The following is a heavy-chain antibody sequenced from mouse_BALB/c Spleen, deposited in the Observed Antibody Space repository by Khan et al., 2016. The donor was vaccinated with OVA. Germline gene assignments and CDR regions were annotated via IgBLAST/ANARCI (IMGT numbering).Heavy chain of an antibody. CDR3: ARLAYYYDSEGFAY. CDR1: GFTFSTYG. CDR2: ISTGGHYT. J-gene: IGHJ3*01. V-gene: IGHV5-6*01. D-gene: IGHD1-1*01. Sequence: EVELVESGGDLVKPGGSLKLSCGASGFTFSTYGMSWVRQTPDKRLEWVATISTGGHYTYYPDSVKGRFTISRDNAKNTLYLQMTSLKSEDTAMFYCARLAYYYDSEGFAYWGQGTLVTVSA.